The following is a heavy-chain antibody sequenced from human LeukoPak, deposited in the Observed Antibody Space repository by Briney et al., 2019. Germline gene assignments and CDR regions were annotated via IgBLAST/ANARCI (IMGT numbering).Heavy chain of an antibody. V-gene: IGHV3-23*01. Sequence: PGGSLRLSCAASGFTFSSYAIHWVRQAPGKGLEWVSTFSGSGGSTHYADSVKGRFTNSRDNSKNTLYLQMNSLRAEDTALYYCAKDPQGGTLRRNWFDPWGQGTLVTVSS. J-gene: IGHJ5*02. D-gene: IGHD1-7*01. CDR1: GFTFSSYA. CDR3: AKDPQGGTLRRNWFDP. CDR2: FSGSGGST.